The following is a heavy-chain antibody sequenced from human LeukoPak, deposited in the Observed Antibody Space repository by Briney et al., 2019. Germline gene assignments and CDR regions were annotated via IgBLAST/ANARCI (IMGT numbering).Heavy chain of an antibody. J-gene: IGHJ4*02. V-gene: IGHV3-23*01. CDR2: VSSNGAKT. CDR3: AKHVYFDY. Sequence: GGSLRLSCAASGFTFSSYAITWVRQAPGKGLEWVPAVSSNGAKTYYADSVKGRFTISRDNSKNTLYLQMNSLRAEDTAVYYCAKHVYFDYWGQGTLVTVSS. CDR1: GFTFSSYA.